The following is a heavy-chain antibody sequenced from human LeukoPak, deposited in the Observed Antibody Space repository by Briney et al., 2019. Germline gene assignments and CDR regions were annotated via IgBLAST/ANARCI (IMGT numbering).Heavy chain of an antibody. V-gene: IGHV4-39*01. CDR2: ICSGGNI. CDR1: GGSVSSNYY. D-gene: IGHD3-3*01. J-gene: IGHJ6*03. CDR3: ARQGRITIFGVDIGGGYYMDV. Sequence: SETLSLTCTVSGGSVSSNYYWGWIRQPPGKGLEWIGSICSGGNICSNPSLESRVTISVDSSRSHFFLQLTSATAADTAVYFCARQGRITIFGVDIGGGYYMDVWGKGATVTVSS.